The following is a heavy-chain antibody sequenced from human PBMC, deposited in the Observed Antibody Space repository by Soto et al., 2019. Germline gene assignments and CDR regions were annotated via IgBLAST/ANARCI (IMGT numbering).Heavy chain of an antibody. CDR2: IIPIFGTA. J-gene: IGHJ4*02. CDR3: ASLERSIAAAGD. D-gene: IGHD6-13*01. Sequence: QVQLVQSGAEVKKPGSSVKVSCKTSGGTFSSYAISWVRQAPGQGLGWMGGIIPIFGTANYAQKFQSGVTITEDESTRTDYMELSSLRSEDTAVYYCASLERSIAAAGDWGQGTLVTVSS. CDR1: GGTFSSYA. V-gene: IGHV1-69*01.